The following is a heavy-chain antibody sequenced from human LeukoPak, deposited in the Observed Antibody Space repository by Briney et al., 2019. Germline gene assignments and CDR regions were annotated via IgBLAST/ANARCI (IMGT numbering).Heavy chain of an antibody. Sequence: GGSLRLSCAASGFTLSSYWMHWVRQAPGKGLVWVSRISSDGTITNYADSVKGRFTISRDNAKNTLYLQMNSLRVEDTAEYYCARFSPPPTWGQGTLVTVSS. V-gene: IGHV3-74*01. CDR1: GFTLSSYW. CDR3: ARFSPPPT. CDR2: ISSDGTIT. J-gene: IGHJ4*02.